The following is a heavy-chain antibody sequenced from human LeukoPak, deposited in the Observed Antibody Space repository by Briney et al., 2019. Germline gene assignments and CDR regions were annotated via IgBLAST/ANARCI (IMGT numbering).Heavy chain of an antibody. Sequence: PGGSLRLSCAASGFTFSSYAMSWVRQAPGKGLEWVSAISGSGGSTYYADSVKRRFTVSRDNSKNTLYLQMNSLRAEDTAVYYCAKDQYYYDSSGYYELYYFDYWGQGTLVTVSS. CDR3: AKDQYYYDSSGYYELYYFDY. J-gene: IGHJ4*02. CDR1: GFTFSSYA. CDR2: ISGSGGST. V-gene: IGHV3-23*01. D-gene: IGHD3-22*01.